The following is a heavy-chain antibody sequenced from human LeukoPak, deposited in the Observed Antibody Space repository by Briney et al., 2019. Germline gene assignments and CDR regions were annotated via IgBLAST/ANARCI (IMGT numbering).Heavy chain of an antibody. CDR2: NPDGTTT. Sequence: GGSLRLSCAASGFTFSTYWMHWVRQAPGKGLVWVSRNPDGTTTSYADSVKGRFTISRDNAKDTVYLQMNSLRAEDTAVYYCARVSIGWYSFDYXGQGTLVTVSS. V-gene: IGHV3-74*01. D-gene: IGHD6-19*01. J-gene: IGHJ4*02. CDR1: GFTFSTYW. CDR3: ARVSIGWYSFDY.